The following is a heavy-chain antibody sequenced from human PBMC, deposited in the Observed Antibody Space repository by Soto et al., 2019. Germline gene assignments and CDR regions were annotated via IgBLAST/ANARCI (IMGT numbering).Heavy chain of an antibody. CDR2: ITGTGRDM. J-gene: IGHJ4*02. V-gene: IGHV3-21*01. CDR1: GFTFSSHT. D-gene: IGHD1-1*01. Sequence: EVQLVKSGGGLVKPGGSLRLSCASSGFTFSSHTMNWVRQAPGKGLEWVSSITGTGRDMFYADSVKGRFTISRDNAENSLYLQMNSLRAEDTAVYYCVKEVEGFDYWGQGTLVTVSS. CDR3: VKEVEGFDY.